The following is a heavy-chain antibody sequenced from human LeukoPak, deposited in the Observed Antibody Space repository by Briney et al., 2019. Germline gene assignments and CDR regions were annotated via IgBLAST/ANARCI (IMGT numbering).Heavy chain of an antibody. CDR3: AKAPVTTCRGAYCYPFDY. J-gene: IGHJ4*02. CDR1: GFTFSSYA. D-gene: IGHD2-21*01. V-gene: IGHV3-23*01. CDR2: ISNSDGST. Sequence: PGGSLRLSCAASGFTFSSYAMSWVRQAPGKGLEWVSTISNSDGSTYYADSVKGRFSISRDNSENTLYLQMNRLRPEDAAVYYCAKAPVTTCRGAYCYPFDYWGQGTLVTVSS.